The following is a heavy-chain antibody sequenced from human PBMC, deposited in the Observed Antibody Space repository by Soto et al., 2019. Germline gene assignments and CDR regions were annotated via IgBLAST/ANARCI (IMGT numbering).Heavy chain of an antibody. CDR1: GFTFSSYA. J-gene: IGHJ6*02. CDR3: ELYCSSTSCYAGGMDV. CDR2: ISYDGSNK. Sequence: GGSLRLSCAASGFTFSSYAMHWVRQAPGQGLEWVAVISYDGSNKYYADSVKGRFTISRDNSKNTLYLQMNSLRAEDTAVYYCELYCSSTSCYAGGMDVWGQGTTVTVSS. D-gene: IGHD2-2*01. V-gene: IGHV3-30-3*01.